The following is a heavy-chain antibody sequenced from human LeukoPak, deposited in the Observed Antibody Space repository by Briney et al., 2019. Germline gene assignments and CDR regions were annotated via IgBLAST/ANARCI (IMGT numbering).Heavy chain of an antibody. CDR2: INAYNGNT. V-gene: IGHV1-18*01. Sequence: GSVQDSCKATGYTFISYGISGLRQPPGRGRAWMGWINAYNGNTNYEEKLQGRGTMTTDTSTSTAYMELMSIRSDDTAVYYCARDSDCYDSSGYYRDAFDIWGQGTLVTVSS. CDR1: GYTFISYG. D-gene: IGHD3-22*01. CDR3: ARDSDCYDSSGYYRDAFDI. J-gene: IGHJ3*02.